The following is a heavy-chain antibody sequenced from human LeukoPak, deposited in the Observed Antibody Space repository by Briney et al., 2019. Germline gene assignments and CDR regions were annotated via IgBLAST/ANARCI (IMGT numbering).Heavy chain of an antibody. CDR1: GGSISSHY. CDR2: VYYRGST. CDR3: ASGDHTTGGDDAFHI. D-gene: IGHD3-16*01. V-gene: IGHV4-59*11. Sequence: SETLSLTCTVSGGSISSHYWSWIRQPPGKGLEWIGYVYYRGSTIYNPSLKSRVSISVDTSKNQFSLKLSSVTAADTAVYYCASGDHTTGGDDAFHIWGQGTMVTVSS. J-gene: IGHJ3*02.